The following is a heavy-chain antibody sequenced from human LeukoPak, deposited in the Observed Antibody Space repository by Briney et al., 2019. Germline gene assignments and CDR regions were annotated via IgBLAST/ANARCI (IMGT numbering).Heavy chain of an antibody. CDR3: ARDWGSDDTSAYYSNSSAEYFHH. J-gene: IGHJ1*01. V-gene: IGHV1-18*04. CDR1: GYTFTSYY. Sequence: GASVKVSCKASGYTFTSYYMHWVRQAPGQGLEWMGWISAYNGNTNYAQKLQGRVTMTTDTSTSTAYMELRSLRSDDTAVYYCARDWGSDDTSAYYSNSSAEYFHHWGQGTLVTVSS. D-gene: IGHD3-22*01. CDR2: ISAYNGNT.